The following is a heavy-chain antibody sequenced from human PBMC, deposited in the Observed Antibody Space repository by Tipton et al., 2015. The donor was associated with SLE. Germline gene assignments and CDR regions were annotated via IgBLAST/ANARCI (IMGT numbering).Heavy chain of an antibody. CDR3: ARTRRWYDILTGYYGNWFDP. J-gene: IGHJ5*02. CDR2: INHSVST. CDR1: GGSFSGYY. V-gene: IGHV4-34*01. Sequence: TLSLTCAVYGGSFSGYYWSWIRQPPGKGLEWIGEINHSVSTNYNPSLKSRVTISVDTSKNQFSLKLSSVTAADTAVYYCARTRRWYDILTGYYGNWFDPWGHGTLVTVSS. D-gene: IGHD3-9*01.